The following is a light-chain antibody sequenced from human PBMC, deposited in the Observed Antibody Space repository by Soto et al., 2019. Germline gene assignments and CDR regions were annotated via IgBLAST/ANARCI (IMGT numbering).Light chain of an antibody. Sequence: DIQMTQSPSTLSASVGDRVTITCRASQSISDWLAWYQQKPGKAPKFLIYKASNLESGVPSRFSGSGSGTEFTLTISSVQPDDFATYYWQYYDSYSWTFGQGTKVEIK. CDR1: QSISDW. CDR3: QYYDSYSWT. J-gene: IGKJ1*01. V-gene: IGKV1-5*03. CDR2: KAS.